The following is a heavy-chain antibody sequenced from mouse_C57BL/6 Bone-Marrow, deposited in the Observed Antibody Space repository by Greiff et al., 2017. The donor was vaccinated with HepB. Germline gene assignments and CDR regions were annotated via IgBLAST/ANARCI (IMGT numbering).Heavy chain of an antibody. CDR1: GYAFSSYW. J-gene: IGHJ3*01. V-gene: IGHV1-80*01. CDR3: AREDAFAY. Sequence: VQLQQSGAELVKPGASVKISCKASGYAFSSYWMNWVKQRPGKGLAWIGQIYPGDGDTNYNGKFKGKATLTADTSSSPAYMQLSSLTAEDSAVDFCAREDAFAYWGQGTLVTVSA. CDR2: IYPGDGDT.